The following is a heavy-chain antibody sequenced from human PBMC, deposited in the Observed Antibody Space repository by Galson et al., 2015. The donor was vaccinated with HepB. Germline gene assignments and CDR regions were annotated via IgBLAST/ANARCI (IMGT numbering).Heavy chain of an antibody. CDR3: ARERGCSSTSCPVGYYYGMDV. V-gene: IGHV3-21*01. CDR1: GFTFSSYS. CDR2: ISSSSSYI. Sequence: SLRLSCAASGFTFSSYSMNWVRQAPGKGLEWVSSISSSSSYIYYADSVKGRFTISRDNAKNSLYLQMNSLRAEDTAVYYCARERGCSSTSCPVGYYYGMDVWGQGTTVTVSS. D-gene: IGHD2-2*01. J-gene: IGHJ6*02.